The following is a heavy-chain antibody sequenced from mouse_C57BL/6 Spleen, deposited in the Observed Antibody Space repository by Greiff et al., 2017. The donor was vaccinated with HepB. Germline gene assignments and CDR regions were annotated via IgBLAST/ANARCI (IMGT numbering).Heavy chain of an antibody. CDR3: ARAYGSSYRYFDY. CDR1: GYTFTSYW. D-gene: IGHD1-1*01. V-gene: IGHV1-64*01. J-gene: IGHJ2*01. CDR2: IHPNSGST. Sequence: VQLQQPGAELVKPGASVKLSCKASGYTFTSYWMHWVKQRPGQGLEWIGMIHPNSGSTNYNEKFKSKATLTVDKSSSTAYMQLSSLTSEDSAVYYCARAYGSSYRYFDYWGQGTTLTVSS.